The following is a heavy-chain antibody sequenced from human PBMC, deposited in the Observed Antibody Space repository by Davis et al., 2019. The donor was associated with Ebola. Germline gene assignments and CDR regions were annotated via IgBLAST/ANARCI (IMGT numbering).Heavy chain of an antibody. V-gene: IGHV3-23*01. D-gene: IGHD3-16*01. CDR3: AKVYYDYVWGSYTD. CDR2: ISGSGDST. Sequence: ETLSLTCAVYGGSFSGYYWSWVRQAPGKGLEWVSAISGSGDSTYYADSVKGRFTISRNNSKNTLYLQMNSLRAEDTAVYYCAKVYYDYVWGSYTDWGQGTLVTVSS. CDR1: GGSFSGYY. J-gene: IGHJ4*02.